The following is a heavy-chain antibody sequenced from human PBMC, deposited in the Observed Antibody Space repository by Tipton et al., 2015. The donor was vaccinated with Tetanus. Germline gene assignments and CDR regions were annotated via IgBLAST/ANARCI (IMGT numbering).Heavy chain of an antibody. J-gene: IGHJ4*02. V-gene: IGHV3-23*01. CDR2: ITGSGGST. Sequence: SLRLSCAVSGFTFTTYWIHWVRQAPGKGLEWVSAITGSGGSTSYADSVKGRFTISRDNSKNTLYLQMNSLRAEDTAVYYCARGHWGLDYWGQGTLVTVSS. D-gene: IGHD7-27*01. CDR1: GFTFTTYW. CDR3: ARGHWGLDY.